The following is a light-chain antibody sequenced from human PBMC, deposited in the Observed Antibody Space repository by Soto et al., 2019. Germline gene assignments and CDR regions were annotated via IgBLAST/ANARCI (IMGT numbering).Light chain of an antibody. Sequence: QSALTQPPSASGSPGQSVTISCTGTSSDVGGYNYVSWYQQHPGKAPKLMIYEVSKRPSGVPDRFSGSKSGNTASLTVSGLQAEEEADYYCSSYAGSNKLLFGGGTKLTVL. CDR2: EVS. CDR3: SSYAGSNKLL. CDR1: SSDVGGYNY. V-gene: IGLV2-8*01. J-gene: IGLJ2*01.